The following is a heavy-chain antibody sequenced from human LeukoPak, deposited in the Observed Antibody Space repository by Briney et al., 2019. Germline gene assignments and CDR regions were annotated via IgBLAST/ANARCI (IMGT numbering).Heavy chain of an antibody. Sequence: GGSLRLSCAASGFTVSSNYMSWVRQAPGKGLEWVSVIYSGGSTYYADSVKGRFTISRHNSKNTLYLQMNSLRAEDTAVYYCARDPGYGDYAGYYGMDVWGQGTTVTVSS. CDR3: ARDPGYGDYAGYYGMDV. D-gene: IGHD4-17*01. J-gene: IGHJ6*02. V-gene: IGHV3-53*04. CDR2: IYSGGST. CDR1: GFTVSSNY.